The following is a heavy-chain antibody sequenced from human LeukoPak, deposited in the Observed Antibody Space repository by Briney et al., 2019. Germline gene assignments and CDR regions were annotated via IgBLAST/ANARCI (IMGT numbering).Heavy chain of an antibody. D-gene: IGHD5-12*01. V-gene: IGHV3-30-3*01. J-gene: IGHJ4*02. CDR1: GFTFSSYA. CDR2: ISYDGSNK. CDR3: ARDRRYSGYDEGYFDY. Sequence: GRSLRLSRAASGFTFSSYAMHWVRQAPGKGLEWVAVISYDGSNKYYADSVKGRFTISRDNSKNTLYLQMNSLRAEDTAVYYCARDRRYSGYDEGYFDYWGQGTLVTVSS.